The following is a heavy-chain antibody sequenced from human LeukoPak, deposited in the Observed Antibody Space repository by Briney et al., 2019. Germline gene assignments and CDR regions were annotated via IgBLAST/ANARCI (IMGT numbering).Heavy chain of an antibody. Sequence: SETLSLTCTVSGGSLSSSSYYWGWIRQPPGKGLEWIGSIYYSGSTYYNPSLKSRVTISVNTTKNQFSLKLSSVTVADKAVYYCARDAYYYDSSGSRLFDYWGQGTLVTVSS. CDR2: IYYSGST. D-gene: IGHD3-22*01. J-gene: IGHJ4*02. CDR3: ARDAYYYDSSGSRLFDY. CDR1: GGSLSSSSYY. V-gene: IGHV4-39*02.